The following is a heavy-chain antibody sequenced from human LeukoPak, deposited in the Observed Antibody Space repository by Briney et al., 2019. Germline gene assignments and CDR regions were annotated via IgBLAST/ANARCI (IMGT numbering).Heavy chain of an antibody. CDR2: IYYSGST. CDR1: GGSISSYY. CDR3: ARGLSSGYYYGYYYMDV. Sequence: SETLSLTCTVSGGSISSYYWSWIRQPPGKGLEWIGYIYYSGSTNYNPSLKSRVTISVDTSKNQFSLKLSSVTAADTAVYYCARGLSSGYYYGYYYMDVWGKGTTVTISS. V-gene: IGHV4-59*01. D-gene: IGHD3-22*01. J-gene: IGHJ6*03.